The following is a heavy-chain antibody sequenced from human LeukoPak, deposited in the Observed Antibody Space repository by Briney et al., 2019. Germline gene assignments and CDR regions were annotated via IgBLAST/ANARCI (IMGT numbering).Heavy chain of an antibody. D-gene: IGHD2-2*01. J-gene: IGHJ5*02. CDR1: GFTFSSFD. Sequence: PGGSLRLSCAASGFTFSSFDMNWVRQAPGKGVEWVSSISTSSRYIYYRDSVKGRFTISRDDAKNSLYLQMNSLRVEDTAVYYCARADCSGSTCYLRRSWFDPWGQGTLVTVSS. CDR2: ISTSSRYI. V-gene: IGHV3-21*01. CDR3: ARADCSGSTCYLRRSWFDP.